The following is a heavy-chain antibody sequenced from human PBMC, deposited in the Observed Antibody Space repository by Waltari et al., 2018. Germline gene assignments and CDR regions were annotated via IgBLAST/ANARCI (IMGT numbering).Heavy chain of an antibody. Sequence: QVQLVESGGGVVQPGKSLRLSCAGSGFGFSSFGIHWVSQAPGKGLEWVASIWFDGSKIYDADSVKGRFTISRDNSRNTVYLQMNSLRPEDSGVYYCARCPDEYNYYYMEVWGRGTTVSVSS. J-gene: IGHJ6*03. V-gene: IGHV3-33*08. CDR1: GFGFSSFG. CDR2: IWFDGSKI. CDR3: ARCPDEYNYYYMEV.